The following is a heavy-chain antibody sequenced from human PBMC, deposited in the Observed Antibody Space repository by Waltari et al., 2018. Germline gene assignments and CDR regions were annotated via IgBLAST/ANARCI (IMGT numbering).Heavy chain of an antibody. CDR1: GYSISSGYY. CDR2: IYHSGST. J-gene: IGHJ4*02. V-gene: IGHV4-38-2*01. D-gene: IGHD3-10*01. CDR3: ARLPGCY. Sequence: QVQLQASGPGLVKPSETLSLTCAVSGYSISSGYYWGWIRQPPGKGLEWIGSIYHSGSTYYNPSLKSRVTISVDTSKNQFSLKLSSVTAADTAVYYCARLPGCYWGQGTLVTVSS.